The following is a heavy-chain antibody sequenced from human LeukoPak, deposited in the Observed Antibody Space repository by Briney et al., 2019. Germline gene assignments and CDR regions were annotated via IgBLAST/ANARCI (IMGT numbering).Heavy chain of an antibody. Sequence: GGSLRLFCAASGFTFSGSPMHWVREASGKGREWVGRIRSKDKSVLTAYAASVEGRFTISIDDSKNTADLQLNSRHTEDTAGYYCTTVYGLGRWGQGTLVTVSP. V-gene: IGHV3-73*01. J-gene: IGHJ4*02. CDR1: GFTFSGSP. CDR2: IRSKDKSVLT. D-gene: IGHD3/OR15-3a*01. CDR3: TTVYGLGR.